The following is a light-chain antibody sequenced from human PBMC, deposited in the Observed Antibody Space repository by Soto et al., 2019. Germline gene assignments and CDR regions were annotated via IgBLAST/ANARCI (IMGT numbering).Light chain of an antibody. CDR2: AAS. J-gene: IGKJ1*01. Sequence: IRMTQSQSSLSASVGDRVTITCRASQSISYYLNWYQHKPGKAPKLLIYAASSLQSGVPSRFSGSGSGTEFTLTISSLQPDDFATYYCQQYNSYSQTFGQGSKVAIK. CDR1: QSISYY. CDR3: QQYNSYSQT. V-gene: IGKV1-16*01.